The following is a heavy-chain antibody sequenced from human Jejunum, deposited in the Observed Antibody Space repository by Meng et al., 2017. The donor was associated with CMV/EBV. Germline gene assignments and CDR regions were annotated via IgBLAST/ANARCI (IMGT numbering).Heavy chain of an antibody. V-gene: IGHV4-59*08. CDR1: GGPIINYY. D-gene: IGHD1-26*01. J-gene: IGHJ4*02. Sequence: GGPIINYYWSWIRQPPGKGLEWIGYIYYTGSTNYNPSLKSRVTISVDTSKNQFSLSLTSVTAADTALYYCARALQVGVAGRGASGYWGQGTLVTVSS. CDR3: ARALQVGVAGRGASGY. CDR2: IYYTGST.